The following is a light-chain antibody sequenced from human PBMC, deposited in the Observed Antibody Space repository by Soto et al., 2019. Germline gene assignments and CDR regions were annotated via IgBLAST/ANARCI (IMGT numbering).Light chain of an antibody. CDR3: QQYGSSPPCT. J-gene: IGKJ1*01. CDR1: QSVSSSY. V-gene: IGKV3-20*01. CDR2: GAS. Sequence: EIVLTQSPGTLSLSPGERATLSCRASQSVSSSYLAWYQHKPGQAPRLLIYGASSRATGIPDRFSGSGSGTDLTLTISRLEPEDFAMYYCQQYGSSPPCTFGQGTKVEIK.